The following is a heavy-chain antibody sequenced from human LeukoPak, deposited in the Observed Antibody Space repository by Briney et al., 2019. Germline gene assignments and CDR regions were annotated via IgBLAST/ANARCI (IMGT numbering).Heavy chain of an antibody. CDR3: ARQYYYDNNWFDP. D-gene: IGHD3-22*01. V-gene: IGHV4-39*01. Sequence: SETLSLTCTVSGGSISSSGYYWGWIRQPPGKGLEWIGSIYYSGSTCYNPSLKSRVTISVDTSKNQFSLKLSSVTAADTAVYYCARQYYYDNNWFDPWGQGTLVTVSS. CDR2: IYYSGST. J-gene: IGHJ5*02. CDR1: GGSISSSGYY.